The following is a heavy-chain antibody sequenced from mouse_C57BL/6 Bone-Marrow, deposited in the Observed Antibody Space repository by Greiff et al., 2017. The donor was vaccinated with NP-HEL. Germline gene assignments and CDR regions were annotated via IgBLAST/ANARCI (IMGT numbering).Heavy chain of an antibody. CDR3: ARPYGNYLFAY. V-gene: IGHV5-12*01. Sequence: EVQGVESGGGLVQPGGSLKLSCAASGFTFSDYYMYWVRQTPEKRLEWVAYISNGGGSTYYPDTVEGRFTISRDNAKNTLYLQMSRLKSEDTAMYYCARPYGNYLFAYWGQGTLVTVSA. CDR1: GFTFSDYY. D-gene: IGHD2-10*02. CDR2: ISNGGGST. J-gene: IGHJ3*01.